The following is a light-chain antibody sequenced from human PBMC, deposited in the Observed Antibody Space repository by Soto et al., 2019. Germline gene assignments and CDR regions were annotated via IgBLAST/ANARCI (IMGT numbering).Light chain of an antibody. CDR2: GAS. J-gene: IGKJ1*01. CDR3: QQRTLWPRT. V-gene: IGKV3-11*01. Sequence: EMVLTQSPATLSLSPGERATLSCRASQSLSGTLAWFQQKPGQPPRLLIYGASNRATGIPARFTASGSGTDFTLTISSLEPEDFAVYYCQQRTLWPRTFGQGTKVEIK. CDR1: QSLSGT.